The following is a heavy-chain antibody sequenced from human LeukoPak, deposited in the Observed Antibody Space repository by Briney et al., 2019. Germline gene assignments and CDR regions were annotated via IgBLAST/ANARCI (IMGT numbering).Heavy chain of an antibody. Sequence: GASVKVSCKASGYTITGYYMHWVRQAPGQGLEWRGWINPNSGGTNYAQKFQGRVTMTRDTSISTAYMELRRLRDDDTAVYYCARDQRLWWSRGVYYFDYWGQGTLVTVSS. D-gene: IGHD2-21*01. CDR3: ARDQRLWWSRGVYYFDY. CDR1: GYTITGYY. J-gene: IGHJ4*02. CDR2: INPNSGGT. V-gene: IGHV1-2*02.